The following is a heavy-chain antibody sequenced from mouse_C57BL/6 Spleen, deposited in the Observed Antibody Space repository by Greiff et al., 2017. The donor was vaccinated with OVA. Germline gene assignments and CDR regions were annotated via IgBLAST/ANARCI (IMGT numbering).Heavy chain of an antibody. CDR2: ISDGGSYT. CDR3: AREGDDYYVEFAY. V-gene: IGHV5-4*01. Sequence: EVKLEESGGGLVKPGGSLKLSCAASGFTFSSYAMSWVRQTPEKRLEWVATISDGGSYTYYPDNVKGRFTISRDNAKNNLYLQMSHLKSEDTAMYYCAREGDDYYVEFAYWGQGTLVTVSA. J-gene: IGHJ3*01. D-gene: IGHD2-3*01. CDR1: GFTFSSYA.